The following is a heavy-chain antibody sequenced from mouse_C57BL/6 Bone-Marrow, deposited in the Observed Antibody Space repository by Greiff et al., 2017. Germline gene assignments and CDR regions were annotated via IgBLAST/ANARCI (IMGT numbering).Heavy chain of an antibody. D-gene: IGHD2-13*01. Sequence: EVKLQESGPELVKPGASVKMSCKASGYTFTDYNMHWVKQSHGKSLEWIGYINPNNGGTSYNQKFKGKATLTVNKSSSTAYMELRSLTSEDSAVYYCASGDYYFDYWGQGTTLTVSS. CDR3: ASGDYYFDY. CDR2: INPNNGGT. J-gene: IGHJ2*01. V-gene: IGHV1-22*01. CDR1: GYTFTDYN.